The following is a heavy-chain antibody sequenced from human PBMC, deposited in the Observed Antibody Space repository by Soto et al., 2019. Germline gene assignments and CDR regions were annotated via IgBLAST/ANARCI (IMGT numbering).Heavy chain of an antibody. CDR1: GGTFSSYA. CDR2: IIPIFGTA. D-gene: IGHD2-21*02. J-gene: IGHJ5*02. CDR3: ARDVQPPYCGGDCYSWFDP. Sequence: SVKVSCKASGGTFSSYAISWVRQAPGQGLEWMGGIIPIFGTANYAQRFQGRVTITADESTSTAYMELSSLRSEDTAVYYCARDVQPPYCGGDCYSWFDPWG. V-gene: IGHV1-69*13.